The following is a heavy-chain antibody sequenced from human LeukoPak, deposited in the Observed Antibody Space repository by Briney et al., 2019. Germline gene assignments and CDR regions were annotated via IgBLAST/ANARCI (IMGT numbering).Heavy chain of an antibody. V-gene: IGHV3-7*01. D-gene: IGHD3-3*01. J-gene: IGHJ4*02. Sequence: GSLRLSCAASGFTFSSYWMSWVRQAPGKGVEWVANIKQDGSEKYYVDSVKGRFTISRDNAKNSLYLQMNSLRAEDTAVYYCARGFGFWSGYYRHFDYWGQGTLVTVSS. CDR1: GFTFSSYW. CDR2: IKQDGSEK. CDR3: ARGFGFWSGYYRHFDY.